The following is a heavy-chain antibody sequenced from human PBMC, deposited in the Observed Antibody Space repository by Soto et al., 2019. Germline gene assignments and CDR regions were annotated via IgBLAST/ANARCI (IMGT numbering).Heavy chain of an antibody. CDR3: ARDKRDCSSTSCYTFYYYGMDV. D-gene: IGHD2-2*02. V-gene: IGHV1-69*01. Sequence: QVQLVQSGAEVKKPGSSVKVSCKASGGTFSSYAISWVRQAPGQGLEWMGGIIPIFGTANYAQKFQGRVTITADESKSTAYMELSSLRSEDTAVYYCARDKRDCSSTSCYTFYYYGMDVWGQGTTVTVSS. CDR1: GGTFSSYA. J-gene: IGHJ6*02. CDR2: IIPIFGTA.